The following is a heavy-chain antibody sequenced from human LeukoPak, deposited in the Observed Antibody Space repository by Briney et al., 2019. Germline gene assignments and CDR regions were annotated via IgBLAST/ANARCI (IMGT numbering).Heavy chain of an antibody. CDR2: IWYDGSNK. CDR3: ARVLDTAMATPLDY. D-gene: IGHD5-18*01. CDR1: GYTFTSYG. J-gene: IGHJ4*02. Sequence: SCKASGYTFTSYGMHWVRQAPGKGLEWVAVIWYDGSNKYYADSVKGRFTISRDNSKNTLYLQMNSLRAEDTAVYYCARVLDTAMATPLDYWGQGTLVTVSS. V-gene: IGHV3-33*01.